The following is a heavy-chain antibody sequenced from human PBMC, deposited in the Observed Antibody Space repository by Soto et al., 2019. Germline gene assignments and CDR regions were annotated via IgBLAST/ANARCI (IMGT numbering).Heavy chain of an antibody. Sequence: QVQLQESGPGLVKPSETLSLTCTVSGGSISSYYWSWIRQPPGKGLEWIGYIYYSGSTNYNPSLKSRFTISVATSKNQFSLKLSAVTAADTAVYYCARLGYSYGWDYWGQGTLVTVSS. CDR1: GGSISSYY. J-gene: IGHJ4*02. V-gene: IGHV4-59*08. CDR2: IYYSGST. CDR3: ARLGYSYGWDY. D-gene: IGHD5-18*01.